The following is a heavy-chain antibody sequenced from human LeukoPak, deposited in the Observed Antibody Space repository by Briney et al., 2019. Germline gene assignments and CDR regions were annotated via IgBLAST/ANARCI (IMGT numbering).Heavy chain of an antibody. Sequence: QPGGSLRLSCAASGFTFSSYWMSWVRQAPGKGLERVANIKQDGSEEYYVDSVKGRFTISRDNAKNSLYLQMNSLRAEDTAVYYCAKEWVVAAKGFDYWGQGTLVTVSS. V-gene: IGHV3-7*01. D-gene: IGHD2-15*01. J-gene: IGHJ4*02. CDR1: GFTFSSYW. CDR2: IKQDGSEE. CDR3: AKEWVVAAKGFDY.